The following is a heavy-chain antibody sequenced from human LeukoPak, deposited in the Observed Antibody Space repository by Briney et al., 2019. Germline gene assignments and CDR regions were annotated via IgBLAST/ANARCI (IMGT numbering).Heavy chain of an antibody. J-gene: IGHJ3*02. V-gene: IGHV4-4*07. CDR2: IYSSGTT. Sequence: PSETLSLTCTVSGGSMSGYYWTWIRQPAGKGLEWIGRIYSSGTTTYNPSLKSRVAMSVDTSRNQFSLKLNSVTAADTAVYYCARALYSGTYYGTFDIWGQGTMVTVSS. CDR1: GGSMSGYY. D-gene: IGHD1-26*01. CDR3: ARALYSGTYYGTFDI.